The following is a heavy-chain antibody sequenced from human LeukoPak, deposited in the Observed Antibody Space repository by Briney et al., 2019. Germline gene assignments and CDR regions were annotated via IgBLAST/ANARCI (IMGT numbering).Heavy chain of an antibody. Sequence: SETLSLTCAVSGGSISSGGYSWSWIRQPPGKGLEWIGYIYHSGSTYYNPSLKSRVTISVDRSKNQFSLKLSSVPAADTAVYYCARETRGYGGNSYYFDYWGQGTLVTVSS. CDR2: IYHSGST. CDR1: GGSISSGGYS. J-gene: IGHJ4*02. V-gene: IGHV4-30-2*01. D-gene: IGHD4-23*01. CDR3: ARETRGYGGNSYYFDY.